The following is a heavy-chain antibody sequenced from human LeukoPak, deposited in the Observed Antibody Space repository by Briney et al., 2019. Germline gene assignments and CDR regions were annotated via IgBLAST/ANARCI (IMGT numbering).Heavy chain of an antibody. CDR1: GYSFTNYW. Sequence: GESLKISCKGSGYSFTNYWIGWVRQMPGKGLEWMGIIYPADSDTRYSPSFQGQVTISADKSISTAYLQWSSLKASDTAIYYCARPRDNRYFDWLSFDYWGQGTLVTVSS. J-gene: IGHJ4*02. D-gene: IGHD3-9*01. CDR2: IYPADSDT. CDR3: ARPRDNRYFDWLSFDY. V-gene: IGHV5-51*01.